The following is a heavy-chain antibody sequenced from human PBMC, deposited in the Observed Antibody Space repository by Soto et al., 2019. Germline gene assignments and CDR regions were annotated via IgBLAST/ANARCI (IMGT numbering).Heavy chain of an antibody. CDR1: GFTFSDYY. CDR3: ARDTGGSYDF. D-gene: IGHD1-26*01. J-gene: IGHJ4*02. CDR2: TRNKANSYTT. V-gene: IGHV3-72*01. Sequence: PGGSLRLSCAASGFTFSDYYMDWVHQLPGKGLEWVGRTRNKANSYTTEYAPSVKGRFTISRHDSEDSMYLQMNSLKTEDTAVYYCARDTGGSYDFWGQGALVTVSS.